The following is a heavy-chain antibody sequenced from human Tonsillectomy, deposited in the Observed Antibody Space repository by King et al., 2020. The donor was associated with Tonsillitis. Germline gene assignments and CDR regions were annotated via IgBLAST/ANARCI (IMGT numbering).Heavy chain of an antibody. CDR1: GFTFSSFA. CDR3: AKDRTMVTTFYYMDV. Sequence: VQLVESGGGLVQPGGSLRLSCAASGFTFSSFAMSWVRQAPGKGLEWVSAISGSGDSTSYADSVKGRFTISRDNSRNTLYLQMNSLRAEDTAVYYCAKDRTMVTTFYYMDVWGKGTTVTVSS. D-gene: IGHD4-17*01. V-gene: IGHV3-23*04. J-gene: IGHJ6*03. CDR2: ISGSGDST.